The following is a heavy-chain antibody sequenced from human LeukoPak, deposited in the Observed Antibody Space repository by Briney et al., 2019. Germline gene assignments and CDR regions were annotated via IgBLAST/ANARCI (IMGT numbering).Heavy chain of an antibody. V-gene: IGHV3-9*01. Sequence: PGGSLRLSCAASGFTFDDYAMHWVRQAPGKGLEWVSGISWNSGSIGYADSVKGRFTISGDNAKNSLYLQMNSLRGEDTALYYCAKDIGSGTTRYFDYWGQGALVTVSS. J-gene: IGHJ4*02. CDR1: GFTFDDYA. CDR3: AKDIGSGTTRYFDY. D-gene: IGHD1-7*01. CDR2: ISWNSGSI.